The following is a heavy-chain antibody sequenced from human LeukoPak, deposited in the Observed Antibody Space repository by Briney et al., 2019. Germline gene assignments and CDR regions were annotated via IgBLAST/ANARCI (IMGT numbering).Heavy chain of an antibody. CDR3: ARRGNFDY. Sequence: GGSLRLSCAASGFTFSGYWMSWVRQAPGKGLEWVANIKQDGSETYYVESVKGRFTISRDNAKNSLYLQMNSLRAEDTAVYYCARRGNFDYWGQGTLVTVSS. D-gene: IGHD3-16*01. J-gene: IGHJ4*02. V-gene: IGHV3-7*04. CDR1: GFTFSGYW. CDR2: IKQDGSET.